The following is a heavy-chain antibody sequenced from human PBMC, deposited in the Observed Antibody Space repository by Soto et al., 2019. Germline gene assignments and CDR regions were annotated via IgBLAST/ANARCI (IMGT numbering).Heavy chain of an antibody. CDR1: GGSITSYY. V-gene: IGHV4-59*01. CDR2: IYSSGST. CDR3: ARVGGGWPFDS. Sequence: SETLSLTCTVSGGSITSYYWSWIRQPPGKGLEWIGYIYSSGSTNYNPSLKSRVTISIDTSKNQFSLRLSSVTAADTAVYYCARVGGGWPFDSWGQGTLVTVS. D-gene: IGHD6-19*01. J-gene: IGHJ4*02.